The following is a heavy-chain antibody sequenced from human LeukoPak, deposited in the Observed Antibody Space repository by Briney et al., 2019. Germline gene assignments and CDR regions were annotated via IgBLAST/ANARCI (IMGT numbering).Heavy chain of an antibody. Sequence: GGSLRLSCAASGFTFSNYWMHWVRQAPGKGLVWVSRINSDGRSTKYADSVKGRFTISRDNAKNTLYLQMNSLRAEDTAVYYCVRVRSDSSGWYHVLDWGQGTLVTVSS. V-gene: IGHV3-74*01. CDR3: VRVRSDSSGWYHVLD. D-gene: IGHD6-19*01. CDR2: INSDGRST. CDR1: GFTFSNYW. J-gene: IGHJ4*02.